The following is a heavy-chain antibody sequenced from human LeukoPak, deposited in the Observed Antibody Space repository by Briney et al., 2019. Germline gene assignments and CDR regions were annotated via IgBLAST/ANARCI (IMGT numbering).Heavy chain of an antibody. Sequence: GGSLRLSCAASGFTFSSYSMNWVRQAPGRGLEWVSSISSSSSYIYYADSVKGRFTISRDNAKNSLYLQMNSLRAEDTAVYYCASTPYYDFWSGYPDYFGYWGQGTLVTVSS. J-gene: IGHJ4*02. V-gene: IGHV3-21*01. CDR3: ASTPYYDFWSGYPDYFGY. CDR2: ISSSSSYI. CDR1: GFTFSSYS. D-gene: IGHD3-3*01.